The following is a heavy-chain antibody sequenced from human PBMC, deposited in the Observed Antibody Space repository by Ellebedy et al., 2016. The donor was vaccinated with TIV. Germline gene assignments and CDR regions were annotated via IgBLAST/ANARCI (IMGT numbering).Heavy chain of an antibody. CDR3: AHRIQLWLGFDY. V-gene: IGHV2-5*01. D-gene: IGHD5-18*01. J-gene: IGHJ4*02. CDR1: GFSLSTSGVG. CDR2: IYWNDDK. Sequence: SGPTLVKPTQTLTLTCTFSGFSLSTSGVGVGWIRQPPGKALEWLALIYWNDDKRYSPSLKSRLTITKDTSKNQVVLTMTNMDPVDTATYYCAHRIQLWLGFDYWGQGTLVTVSS.